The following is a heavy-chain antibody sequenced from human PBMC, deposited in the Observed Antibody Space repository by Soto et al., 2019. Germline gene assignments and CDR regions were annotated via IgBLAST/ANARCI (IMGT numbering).Heavy chain of an antibody. J-gene: IGHJ6*02. CDR3: AASCVGCGGFNYYGMDV. CDR1: GGSISSGGYY. V-gene: IGHV4-31*03. Sequence: QVQLQESGPGLVKPSQTLSLTCTVSGGSISSGGYYWSWIRQHPGKGLEWIGYIYYSGSTYYNPSLKRRVTIPVDTSKNQVSLKLSSVTAADTAVYYCAASCVGCGGFNYYGMDVWGQGTTVTVSS. CDR2: IYYSGST. D-gene: IGHD2-21*01.